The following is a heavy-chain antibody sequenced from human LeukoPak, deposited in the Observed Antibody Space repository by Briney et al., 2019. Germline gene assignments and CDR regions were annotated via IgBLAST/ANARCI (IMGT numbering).Heavy chain of an antibody. Sequence: PSETLSLTCTVSGGSMSTYYWTWIRQPPGKGLEWIGFIYNTGSTNYNPSLKSRVTISVDTSKNQFSLKLSSVTAADTAVYYCAGMRITTPTVRTLDYWGQGTLVTVPS. D-gene: IGHD1-14*01. J-gene: IGHJ4*02. CDR3: AGMRITTPTVRTLDY. CDR2: IYNTGST. CDR1: GGSMSTYY. V-gene: IGHV4-59*01.